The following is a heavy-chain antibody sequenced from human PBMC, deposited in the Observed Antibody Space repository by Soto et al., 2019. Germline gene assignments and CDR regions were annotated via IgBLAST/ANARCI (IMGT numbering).Heavy chain of an antibody. D-gene: IGHD6-19*01. J-gene: IGHJ4*02. CDR2: ISGSYDST. CDR1: GFTFSSYA. Sequence: EVQLLESGGGLLQPGGSLRLSCAASGFTFSSYAMSWVRQAPGKGLEWVSAISGSYDSTYYADSVKGRFTISRDNSKTPLYLRLHSLRAGDTAVYYCAKDLSYTSGWPFDYWGQGTLVTVSS. V-gene: IGHV3-23*01. CDR3: AKDLSYTSGWPFDY.